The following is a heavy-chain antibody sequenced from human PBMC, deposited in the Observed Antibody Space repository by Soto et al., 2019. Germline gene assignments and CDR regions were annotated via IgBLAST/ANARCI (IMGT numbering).Heavy chain of an antibody. V-gene: IGHV4-30-4*01. CDR3: ARDLAYCRTGSCYAKWGY. CDR1: GGSISGDDYF. CDR2: IYYSGT. Sequence: SETLSLTCTVSGGSISGDDYFWSWIRQPPGKGLEWIGFIYYSGTYYNPSLKSRATISTDTSKNHFSLKLSSVTAADTAVYYCARDLAYCRTGSCYAKWGYWGQGTLVTVYS. D-gene: IGHD2-15*01. J-gene: IGHJ4*02.